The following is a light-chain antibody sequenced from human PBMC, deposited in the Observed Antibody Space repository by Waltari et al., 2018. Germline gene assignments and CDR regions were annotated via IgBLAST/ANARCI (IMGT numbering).Light chain of an antibody. J-gene: IGKJ2*01. CDR2: WAS. CDR1: QSVLYNSKNKNY. Sequence: DIVMTQSPDSLAVSLGERATINCKSSQSVLYNSKNKNYLAWYQHKPGQPPKLLIYWASTRESGVPDRFSGSGSGTDFTLTITSLQAADVAVYYCQQYYSTPETFGQGTKLEIK. V-gene: IGKV4-1*01. CDR3: QQYYSTPET.